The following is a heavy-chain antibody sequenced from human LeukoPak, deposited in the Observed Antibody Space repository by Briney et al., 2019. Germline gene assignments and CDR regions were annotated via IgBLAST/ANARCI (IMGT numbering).Heavy chain of an antibody. Sequence: PSETLSLTCTVSGGSMSSYYWSWIRQPPGKGLEWIGYIYYSGSTNYNPSLKSRATISVDTSKNQFSLKLSSVTAADTAVYYCARSANKYGSGSYYNHDAFDMWGQGTMVTVSS. V-gene: IGHV4-59*01. CDR3: ARSANKYGSGSYYNHDAFDM. J-gene: IGHJ3*02. D-gene: IGHD3-10*01. CDR2: IYYSGST. CDR1: GGSMSSYY.